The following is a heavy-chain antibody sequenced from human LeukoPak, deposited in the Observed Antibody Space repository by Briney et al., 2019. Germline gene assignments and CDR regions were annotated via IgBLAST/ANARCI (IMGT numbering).Heavy chain of an antibody. D-gene: IGHD3-10*02. J-gene: IGHJ6*04. CDR3: AELGITMIGGV. CDR1: GFTFSSYS. Sequence: GGSLRLSCAASGFTFSSYSMNWVRQAPGKGLEWVSSIGSSSSYIYYADSVKGRFTISRDNAKNSLYLQMNSLRAEDTAVYYCAELGITMIGGVWGKGTTVTISS. V-gene: IGHV3-21*01. CDR2: IGSSSSYI.